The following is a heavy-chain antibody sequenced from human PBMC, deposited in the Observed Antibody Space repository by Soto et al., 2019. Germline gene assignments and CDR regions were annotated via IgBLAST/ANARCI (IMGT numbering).Heavy chain of an antibody. CDR1: GLTFRSYW. V-gene: IGHV3-74*01. CDR3: ARDFEY. Sequence: GESLKISCAASGLTFRSYWMHWVRQAPGKGLVWVSRINSDGSSTNYADSVKGRVTISRDNAKNMLYLQMNSLRAEDTAVYYCARDFEYWGQGTLVTVSS. CDR2: INSDGSST. J-gene: IGHJ4*02.